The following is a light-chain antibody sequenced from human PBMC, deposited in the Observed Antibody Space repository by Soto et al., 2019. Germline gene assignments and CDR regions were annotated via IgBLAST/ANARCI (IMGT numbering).Light chain of an antibody. CDR1: SSDLGAGFD. V-gene: IGLV1-40*01. J-gene: IGLJ2*01. Sequence: QAVVTQPASVSGSPGQSITISCTGSSSDLGAGFDVHWYQQFPGAAPKLLIYDNNKRPSGVPDRFSGSKSGTSASLAITGLQAEDEADYYCQSYDSRLNADVVFGGGTKLTVL. CDR2: DNN. CDR3: QSYDSRLNADVV.